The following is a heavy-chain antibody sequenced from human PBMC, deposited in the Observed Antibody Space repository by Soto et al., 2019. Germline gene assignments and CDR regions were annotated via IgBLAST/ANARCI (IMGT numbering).Heavy chain of an antibody. CDR1: GFIFNNYW. D-gene: IGHD3-22*01. V-gene: IGHV3-7*01. CDR3: ARDAYYDESSGYFDY. J-gene: IGHJ4*02. CDR2: IKQDGSEK. Sequence: EVQLVESEGGLVQPGGSLRLSCAASGFIFNNYWMTWVRQAPGKGLEWVANIKQDGSEKYYVDSVKGRFTISRDNAKNSLYLQMNSLRADDTAVYYCARDAYYDESSGYFDYWGQGTLVTVSS.